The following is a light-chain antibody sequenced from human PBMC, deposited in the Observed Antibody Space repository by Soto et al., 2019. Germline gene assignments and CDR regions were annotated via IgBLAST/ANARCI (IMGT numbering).Light chain of an antibody. CDR3: QSADSSGTYYV. CDR1: ALPKQY. CDR2: KDS. Sequence: SYELTQPPSESVSPGQTARITCSGDALPKQYAYWYQQKPGQAPVLVIYKDSERPSGIPERFSGSSSGTTVTLTISGVHAEDEADYYCQSADSSGTYYVFGTGTKLTVL. J-gene: IGLJ1*01. V-gene: IGLV3-25*03.